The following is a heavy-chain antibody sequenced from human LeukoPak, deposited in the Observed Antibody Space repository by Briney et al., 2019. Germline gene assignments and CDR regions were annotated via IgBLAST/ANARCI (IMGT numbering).Heavy chain of an antibody. CDR2: IYNSGST. D-gene: IGHD5-18*01. J-gene: IGHJ4*02. Sequence: SETLSLTCTVSGGSISSSSYYWGWLRQPAGKGLEWIVRIYNSGSTNYNPSLKSRVTISVDTSKNQFSLKLSPVTAADTAVYYCARRHTAMVQYCFDFWGQGTLVAVSS. CDR3: ARRHTAMVQYCFDF. V-gene: IGHV4-61*02. CDR1: GGSISSSSYY.